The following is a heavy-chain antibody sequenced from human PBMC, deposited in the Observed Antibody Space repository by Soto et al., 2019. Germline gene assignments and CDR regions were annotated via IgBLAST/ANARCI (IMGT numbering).Heavy chain of an antibody. J-gene: IGHJ4*02. D-gene: IGHD2-2*01. CDR1: GGSISSYY. V-gene: IGHV4-59*01. CDR2: IYYSGST. Sequence: PSETLSLTCTVSGGSISSYYWSWIRQPPGKGLEWIGYIYYSGSTNYNPSLRSRVTISVDTSKNQFSLKLSSVTAADTAVYYCARRYCISTTCYLDYWGQGTLVTVS. CDR3: ARRYCISTTCYLDY.